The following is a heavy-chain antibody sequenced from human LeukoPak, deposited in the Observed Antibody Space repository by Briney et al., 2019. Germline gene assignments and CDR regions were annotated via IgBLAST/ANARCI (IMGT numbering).Heavy chain of an antibody. D-gene: IGHD6-13*01. CDR1: GGSISSGGYY. Sequence: PSETLSLTCTVSGGSISSGGYYWSWIRQHPAKGLEWIGYIYYSGSTYYNPSLKSRVTISVDTSKNQFSLKLSSVTAADTAVYYCAVSSSKEGTAIDYWGQGTLVTVSS. V-gene: IGHV4-31*03. CDR2: IYYSGST. J-gene: IGHJ4*02. CDR3: AVSSSKEGTAIDY.